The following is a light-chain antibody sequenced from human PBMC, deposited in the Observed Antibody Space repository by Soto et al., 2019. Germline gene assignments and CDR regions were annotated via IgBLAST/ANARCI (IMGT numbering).Light chain of an antibody. J-gene: IGKJ1*01. CDR3: QQRLLGPQT. Sequence: VLTQSPHTLSLSPGERATLSCRASQAVSTYVAWYQHKPGQAPRLLIYDASNRATGVPFRFSGSGSGTDFTLTVSSLEHEDFAVYYCQQRLLGPQTFGQGTKVDIK. CDR1: QAVSTY. V-gene: IGKV3-11*01. CDR2: DAS.